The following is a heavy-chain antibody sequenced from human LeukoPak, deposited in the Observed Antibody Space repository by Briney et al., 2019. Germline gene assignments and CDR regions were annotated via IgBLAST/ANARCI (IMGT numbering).Heavy chain of an antibody. CDR2: IYSSGST. V-gene: IGHV4-59*08. Sequence: PSETLSLTCTVSGGSISSNYWGWIRQPPGKGLEYIAYIYSSGSTTYNPSLKSRVTMSIDTSKSQFSLKLTSVTAAVTAVYYCAKRAITNAGNLWFDPWGQGTLSPSPQ. CDR1: GGSISSNY. J-gene: IGHJ5*02. CDR3: AKRAITNAGNLWFDP. D-gene: IGHD4-23*01.